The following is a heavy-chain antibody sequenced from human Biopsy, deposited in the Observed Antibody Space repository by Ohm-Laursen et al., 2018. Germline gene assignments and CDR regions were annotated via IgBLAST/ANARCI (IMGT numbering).Heavy chain of an antibody. J-gene: IGHJ5*02. CDR2: IFYSANT. V-gene: IGHV4-31*03. CDR3: ARGDYFDSNGYFWFDP. Sequence: SDTLSLTCTVSGVSINGDRYYWNWIRHHPGKGLEWIGNIFYSANTYYNPSLKSRVTISVDTSKNQFSLKLNSVTAADTAVYYCARGDYFDSNGYFWFDPWGKGTLVTVSS. D-gene: IGHD3-22*01. CDR1: GVSINGDRYY.